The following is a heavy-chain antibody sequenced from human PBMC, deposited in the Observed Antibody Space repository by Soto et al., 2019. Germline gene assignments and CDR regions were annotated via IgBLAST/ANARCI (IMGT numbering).Heavy chain of an antibody. Sequence: ASVKVSCKASGYTFTSYGISWVRQAPGQGLEWMGWISAYNGNTNYAQKLQGRVTMTTDTSTSTAYMELRSLRSEDTAVYYCARDLAPYYYDSSGSATNWFDPWGQGTLVTVSS. CDR1: GYTFTSYG. D-gene: IGHD3-22*01. CDR3: ARDLAPYYYDSSGSATNWFDP. J-gene: IGHJ5*02. CDR2: ISAYNGNT. V-gene: IGHV1-18*01.